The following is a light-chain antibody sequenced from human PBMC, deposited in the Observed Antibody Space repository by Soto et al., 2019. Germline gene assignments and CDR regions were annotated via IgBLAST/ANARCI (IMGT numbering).Light chain of an antibody. J-gene: IGKJ4*01. CDR1: QSISIW. Sequence: DIQMTQSPSTLSASVGDRVTITCRASQSISIWVAWYQQKPGKAPKLLINKAYKLKGGVPSRFRGGGSGTDFTLTINSVQPDDSATYYCQKYDDHLLTFGGGTKV. CDR2: KAY. CDR3: QKYDDHLLT. V-gene: IGKV1-5*03.